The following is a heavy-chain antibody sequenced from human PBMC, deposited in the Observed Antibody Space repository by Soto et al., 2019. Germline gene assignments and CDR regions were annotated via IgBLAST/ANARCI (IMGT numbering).Heavy chain of an antibody. CDR2: ISGYNGDT. V-gene: IGHV1-18*01. CDR1: GYTFSRYG. Sequence: GASVKVSCKAPGYTFSRYGISWVRQAPGQGLEWMGWISGYNGDTKYAQKVQGRVTMTIDTSTYTAYMELRSLTSDDTAIYYCAKDGQPPYYYYGMDVWGQGTTVTVSS. J-gene: IGHJ6*02. CDR3: AKDGQPPYYYYGMDV.